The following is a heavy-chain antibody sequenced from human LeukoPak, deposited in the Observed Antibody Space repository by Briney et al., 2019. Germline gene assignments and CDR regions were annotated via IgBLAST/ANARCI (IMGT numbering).Heavy chain of an antibody. CDR1: GFTFSSYS. CDR2: ISSSSSYI. Sequence: GRSLRLSCAASGFTFSSYSMNWVRQAPGKGLEWVSSISSSSSYIYYADSVKGRFTISRDNAKNSLYLQMNSLRAEDTAVYYCARDLYSSGWYGGNWFDPWAREPWSPSPQ. CDR3: ARDLYSSGWYGGNWFDP. J-gene: IGHJ5*02. D-gene: IGHD6-19*01. V-gene: IGHV3-21*01.